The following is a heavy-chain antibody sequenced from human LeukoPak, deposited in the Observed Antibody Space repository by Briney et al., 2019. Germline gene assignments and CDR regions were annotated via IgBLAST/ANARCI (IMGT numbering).Heavy chain of an antibody. CDR2: ISSSSSYI. Sequence: GGSLRLSCAASGFTFSSYSMNWVRQAPGKGLEWVSSISSSSSYIYYADSVKGRFTISRDNAKNSLYLQMNSLRAEDTAVYYCARWGGYSGYDSDYWGQGTLVTVSS. D-gene: IGHD5-12*01. J-gene: IGHJ4*02. V-gene: IGHV3-21*01. CDR1: GFTFSSYS. CDR3: ARWGGYSGYDSDY.